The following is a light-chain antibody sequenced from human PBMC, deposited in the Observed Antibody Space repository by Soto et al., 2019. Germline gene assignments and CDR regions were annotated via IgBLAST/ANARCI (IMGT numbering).Light chain of an antibody. Sequence: IQLTQSPSSLSASVGDRVTITCRASQGISSYLAWYQQKPGKAPNLLIYVASSLQSEVPSRFSGSGSGTEFTLTISSLQPDDFATYYCQQYNSYSRTFGQGTKWIS. J-gene: IGKJ1*01. CDR1: QGISSY. V-gene: IGKV1-9*01. CDR2: VAS. CDR3: QQYNSYSRT.